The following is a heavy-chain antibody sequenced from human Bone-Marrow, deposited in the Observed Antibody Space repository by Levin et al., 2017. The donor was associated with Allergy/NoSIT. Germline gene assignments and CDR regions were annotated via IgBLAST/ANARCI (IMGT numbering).Heavy chain of an antibody. CDR1: GFTFSSYG. J-gene: IGHJ4*02. V-gene: IGHV3-30*18. D-gene: IGHD3-22*01. Sequence: QPGGSLRLSCAASGFTFSSYGMHWVRQAPGKGLEWVAVISYEGSNKYYADSVKGRFTISRDNSKNTLYLQMNSLRPEDTAVYYCAKTAPGLEGGSGYYVFDYWGQGTLVTVSS. CDR3: AKTAPGLEGGSGYYVFDY. CDR2: ISYEGSNK.